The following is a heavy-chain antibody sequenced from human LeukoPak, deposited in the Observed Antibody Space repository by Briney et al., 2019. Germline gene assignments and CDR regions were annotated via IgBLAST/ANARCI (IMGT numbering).Heavy chain of an antibody. Sequence: GRSLRLSCAASGFAFSRCAMHWVRQAPGKGLEWVAVISYDGSNKYYADSVKGRFTISRDNSKNSLYLQMSSLRAEDTAVYYCTRNDYGDYYFDYWGQGTLVTVSS. CDR2: ISYDGSNK. V-gene: IGHV3-30-3*01. CDR3: TRNDYGDYYFDY. J-gene: IGHJ4*02. CDR1: GFAFSRCA. D-gene: IGHD4-17*01.